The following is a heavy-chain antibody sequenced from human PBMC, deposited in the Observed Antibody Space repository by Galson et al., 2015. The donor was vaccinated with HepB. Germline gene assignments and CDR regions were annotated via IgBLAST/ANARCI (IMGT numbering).Heavy chain of an antibody. CDR3: TTDQYSYGHFSYGMDV. V-gene: IGHV3-15*01. Sequence: SLRHPCAASGFTYSNAWMSWVRQAPGKGLEWVGRIKSKTDGGTTDYAAPVKGRFTISRDDSKNTLYLQMNSLKTEDTAVYYCTTDQYSYGHFSYGMDVWGQGTTVTVSS. CDR1: GFTYSNAW. CDR2: IKSKTDGGTT. J-gene: IGHJ6*02. D-gene: IGHD5-18*01.